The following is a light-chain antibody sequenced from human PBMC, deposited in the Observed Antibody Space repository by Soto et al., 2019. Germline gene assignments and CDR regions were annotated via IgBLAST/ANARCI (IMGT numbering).Light chain of an antibody. J-gene: IGLJ3*02. V-gene: IGLV2-14*03. CDR2: EVS. CDR3: TSFTSSSTWV. Sequence: QSALTQPASVSGSPGQSITISCTGTSSDVGGYNYVSWFQQHPGKAPKLKIYEVSNRPSGVSNRFSGSKSGYTASLTISELQAEDEADYYCTSFTSSSTWVFGGGTK. CDR1: SSDVGGYNY.